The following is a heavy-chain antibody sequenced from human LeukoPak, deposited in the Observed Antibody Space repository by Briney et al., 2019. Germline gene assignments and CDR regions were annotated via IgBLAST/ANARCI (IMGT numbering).Heavy chain of an antibody. Sequence: SETLSLTCTVSGGSISSYYWSWLRQPPGKGLEWIGYIYYSGSTNYNPSLKSRVNISVDTSKNQFSLKLSSVTAADTAVYYCARGGIQLWLYVLDYWGQGTLVTVSS. D-gene: IGHD5-18*01. J-gene: IGHJ4*02. CDR1: GGSISSYY. CDR2: IYYSGST. V-gene: IGHV4-59*01. CDR3: ARGGIQLWLYVLDY.